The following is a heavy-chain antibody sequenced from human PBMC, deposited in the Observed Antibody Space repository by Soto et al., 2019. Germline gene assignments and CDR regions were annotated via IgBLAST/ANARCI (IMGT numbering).Heavy chain of an antibody. Sequence: EVQLLESGGGLVQPGGSLRLSCAASGFTFSSYAMSWVRQAPGKGLEWVSVISGSGASTFYADSVKGRVTITRDNPKNTLYMQMNSLRAEDTAVYYCAKGTVYFDWSHYFDFWGQGTLVTVSS. CDR1: GFTFSSYA. CDR2: ISGSGAST. CDR3: AKGTVYFDWSHYFDF. D-gene: IGHD3-9*01. J-gene: IGHJ4*01. V-gene: IGHV3-23*01.